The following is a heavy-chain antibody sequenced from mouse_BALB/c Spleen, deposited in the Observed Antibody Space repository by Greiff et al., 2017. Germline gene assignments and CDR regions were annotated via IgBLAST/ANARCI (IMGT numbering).Heavy chain of an antibody. CDR2: ISTYYGDA. J-gene: IGHJ4*01. V-gene: IGHV1S137*01. CDR1: GYTFTDYA. CDR3: ARSGTTVPYAMDY. D-gene: IGHD1-1*01. Sequence: VQLQQSGAELVRPGVSVKISCKGSGYTFTDYAMHWVKQSHAKSLEWIGVISTYYGDASYNQKFKGKATMTVDKSSSTAYMELARLTSEDSAIYYCARSGTTVPYAMDYWGQGTSVTVSS.